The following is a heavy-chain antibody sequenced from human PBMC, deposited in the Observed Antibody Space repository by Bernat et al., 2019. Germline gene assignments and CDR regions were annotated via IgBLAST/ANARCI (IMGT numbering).Heavy chain of an antibody. Sequence: QVQLVESGGGVVQPGRSLRLSCAASGFTFSSYGMHWVRQAPGKGLEWVAVIWYDGSNKYYADSVKGRFTVSRDNSKNTLYLQMNSLRAEDTAVYYWARDVTEMRVETADENWGQGTLVTVSS. V-gene: IGHV3-33*01. CDR1: GFTFSSYG. J-gene: IGHJ4*02. CDR3: ARDVTEMRVETADEN. CDR2: IWYDGSNK. D-gene: IGHD2-21*02.